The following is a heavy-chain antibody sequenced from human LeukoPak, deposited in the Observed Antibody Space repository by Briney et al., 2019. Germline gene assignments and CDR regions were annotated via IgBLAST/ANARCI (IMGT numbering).Heavy chain of an antibody. D-gene: IGHD6-13*01. J-gene: IGHJ6*02. V-gene: IGHV4-59*01. CDR2: IYYSVST. CDR1: GGSFSGYY. CDR3: ARDSVRGYSSSAGYYYYYYGMDV. Sequence: SETLSLTCAVYGGSFSGYYWSWIRQPPGKGLEWIGYIYYSVSTNYNPSLKSRVTISVDTSKNQFSLKLSSGTAADTAVYYCARDSVRGYSSSAGYYYYYYGMDVCGQGTTVTVSS.